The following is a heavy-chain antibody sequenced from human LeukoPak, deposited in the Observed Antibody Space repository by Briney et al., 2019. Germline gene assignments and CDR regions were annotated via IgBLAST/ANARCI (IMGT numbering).Heavy chain of an antibody. CDR1: GFTFSSYG. D-gene: IGHD3-22*01. CDR2: LFGTDTT. V-gene: IGHV3-66*04. Sequence: HSGGSLRLSCAASGFTFSSYGMSWVRQAPGKGLEWVSLLFGTDTTFYADSVKGRFAISRDDAQNTLYLQMNSLRAEDTAMYYCARQDYYDRRFDPWGQGTLVTVSS. J-gene: IGHJ5*02. CDR3: ARQDYYDRRFDP.